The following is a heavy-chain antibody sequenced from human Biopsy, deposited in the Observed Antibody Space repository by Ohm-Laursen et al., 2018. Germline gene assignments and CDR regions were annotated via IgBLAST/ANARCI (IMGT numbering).Heavy chain of an antibody. CDR1: GFPFSDYY. Sequence: GSLRLSCAASGFPFSDYYMRWIRQAPGKGLDWVSYISSSGNTEKYADSVKGRFTISRDNAKQSVHLQMNSLRAEDTAVYYCVTEVGGVSSWYNNWGQGTLVTVSS. D-gene: IGHD6-13*01. CDR3: VTEVGGVSSWYNN. V-gene: IGHV3-11*01. CDR2: ISSSGNTE. J-gene: IGHJ4*02.